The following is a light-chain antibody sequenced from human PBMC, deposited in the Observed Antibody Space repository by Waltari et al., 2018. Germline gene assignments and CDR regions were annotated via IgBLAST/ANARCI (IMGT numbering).Light chain of an antibody. CDR1: SSDVGGYNH. CDR3: SSYTSSSTPGV. V-gene: IGLV2-14*03. Sequence: QSALTQPASVSGSPGQSITISCTGTSSDVGGYNHVSWYQQHPGKAPKLMIYDVSNRPSGVSNRFSGSKSGNTVALTSCGRQAEDEADYYCSSYTSSSTPGVFGGGTKLTVL. J-gene: IGLJ2*01. CDR2: DVS.